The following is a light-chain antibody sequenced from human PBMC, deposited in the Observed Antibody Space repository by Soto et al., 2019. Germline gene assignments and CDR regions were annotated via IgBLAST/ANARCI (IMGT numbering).Light chain of an antibody. V-gene: IGKV3-11*01. J-gene: IGKJ5*01. CDR2: DAY. CDR3: QQRHAWPIT. Sequence: EVVLTQSPVTLSLSPGEIATISCRASQSFRGLLAWYQQKPGQAPRLLIYDAYNRATGIPPRFSGSGSGTDFTLTISSLEPEDSAVYYCQQRHAWPITFGQGTRLEIK. CDR1: QSFRGL.